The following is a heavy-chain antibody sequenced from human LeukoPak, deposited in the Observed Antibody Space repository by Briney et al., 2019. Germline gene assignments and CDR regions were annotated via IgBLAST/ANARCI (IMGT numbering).Heavy chain of an antibody. V-gene: IGHV4-4*02. Sequence: PSGTLSLTCTVSGGSISSSTWWSWVRQPPGKGLEWIGEIYHSGRTNFNPSLKSRVTMSVDTSKNQFSLKLSSVTAADTAVYYCARGLPVFYYFYMDVWGKGTTVTVSS. D-gene: IGHD5-12*01. CDR3: ARGLPVFYYFYMDV. CDR2: IYHSGRT. J-gene: IGHJ6*03. CDR1: GGSISSSTW.